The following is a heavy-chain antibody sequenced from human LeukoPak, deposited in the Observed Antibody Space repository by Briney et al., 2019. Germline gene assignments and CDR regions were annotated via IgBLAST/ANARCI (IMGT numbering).Heavy chain of an antibody. CDR3: ARNYDYVWGSYPFDY. CDR1: GGSISSSSYY. D-gene: IGHD3-16*02. V-gene: IGHV4-39*07. Sequence: PSETLSLTCTVSGGSISSSSYYWGWIRQPPGKGLEWIGEINHSGSTNYNPSLKSRVTISVDTSKNQFSLKLSSVTAADTAVYYCARNYDYVWGSYPFDYWGQGTLVTVSS. J-gene: IGHJ4*02. CDR2: INHSGST.